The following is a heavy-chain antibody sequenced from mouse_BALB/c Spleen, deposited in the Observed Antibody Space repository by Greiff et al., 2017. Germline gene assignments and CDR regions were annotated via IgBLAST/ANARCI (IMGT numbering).Heavy chain of an antibody. CDR2: IAPGSGST. D-gene: IGHD2-14*01. CDR1: GYTFTSYW. CDR3: ARRYDY. J-gene: IGHJ2*01. V-gene: IGHV1S41*01. Sequence: DLVKPGASVKLSCKASGYTFTSYWINWIKQRPGQGLEWIGRIAPGSGSTYYNEMFKGKATLTVDTSSSTAYIQLSSLSSEDSAVYFCARRYDYWGQGTTLTVSS.